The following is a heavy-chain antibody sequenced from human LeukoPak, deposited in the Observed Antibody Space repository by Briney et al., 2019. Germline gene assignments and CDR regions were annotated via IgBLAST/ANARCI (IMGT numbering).Heavy chain of an antibody. Sequence: GGSLRLSCAASGLSFDNAWMSWVRQVPGKGLEWVGRIRGKIDGGTTDYAAPVKGRFTISRDDSESTLYLHLTSLQIEDAAMYYCTSMGGNNWFDWYFDLWGRGTLVTVYS. CDR3: TSMGGNNWFDWYFDL. V-gene: IGHV3-15*01. CDR2: IRGKIDGGTT. CDR1: GLSFDNAW. J-gene: IGHJ2*01. D-gene: IGHD1-1*01.